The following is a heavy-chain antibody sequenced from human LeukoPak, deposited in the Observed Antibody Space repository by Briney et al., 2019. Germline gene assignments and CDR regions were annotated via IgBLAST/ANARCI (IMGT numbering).Heavy chain of an antibody. V-gene: IGHV1-2*02. D-gene: IGHD6-13*01. CDR1: GYIFTSYY. J-gene: IGHJ3*02. CDR2: INPNSGGT. CDR3: ASYGDMAAAGSEAFDI. Sequence: ASVKVSCKASGYIFTSYYMYWVRQAPGQGLEWMGWINPNSGGTNYAQKFQGRVTMTRDTSISTAYMELSRLRSDDTAVYYCASYGDMAAAGSEAFDIWGQGTMVTVSS.